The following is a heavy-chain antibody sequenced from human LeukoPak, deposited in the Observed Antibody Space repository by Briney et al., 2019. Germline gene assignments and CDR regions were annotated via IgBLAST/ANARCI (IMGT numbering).Heavy chain of an antibody. V-gene: IGHV4-39*07. CDR3: ARAPYNWNFAYYFDY. CDR2: IYYSGST. CDR1: GGSISSSSYY. D-gene: IGHD1-7*01. J-gene: IGHJ4*02. Sequence: SETLSLTCTVSGGSISSSSYYWGWIRQPPGKGLEWIGSIYYSGSTYYNPSLKSRVTISVDTSKNQFSLKLSSVTAADTAVYYCARAPYNWNFAYYFDYWGQGTLVTVSS.